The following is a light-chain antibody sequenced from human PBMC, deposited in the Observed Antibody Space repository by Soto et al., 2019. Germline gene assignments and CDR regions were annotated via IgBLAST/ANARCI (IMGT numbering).Light chain of an antibody. CDR2: GAS. J-gene: IGKJ1*01. V-gene: IGKV3-15*01. Sequence: EIVMTQSPATLSVSPGERATLSCRASQSVSSSVAWYQQKPGQAPRLLIYGASTRATGIPARFSGSGSGTEFTLTISSLQPEDFATYYCLQHDNYPWTFGQGTKVDIK. CDR3: LQHDNYPWT. CDR1: QSVSSS.